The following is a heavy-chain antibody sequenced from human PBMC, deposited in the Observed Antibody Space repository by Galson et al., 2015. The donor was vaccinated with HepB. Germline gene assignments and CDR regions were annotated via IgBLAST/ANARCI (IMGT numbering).Heavy chain of an antibody. V-gene: IGHV4-59*01. CDR3: ARAGTGSWYLDY. J-gene: IGHJ4*02. CDR1: GGSISSYY. CDR2: IYYSGST. D-gene: IGHD1-26*01. Sequence: SETLSLTCTVSGGSISSYYWSWIRQPPGKGPEWIGYIYYSGSTNYNPSLKSRVTISVDTCKNQFSLKLSSVTAADTAVYYCARAGTGSWYLDYWGQGTLVTVSS.